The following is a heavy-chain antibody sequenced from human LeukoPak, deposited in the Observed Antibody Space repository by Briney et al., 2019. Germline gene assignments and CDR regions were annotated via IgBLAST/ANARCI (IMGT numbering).Heavy chain of an antibody. D-gene: IGHD6-13*01. J-gene: IGHJ4*02. CDR2: INHSGST. Sequence: SETLSLTCTVSGGSISSSSYYWGWIRQPPGKGLEWIGEINHSGSTNYNPSLKSRVTISVDTSKNQFSLKLSSVTAADTAVYYCASAPRYSSGWYDYWGQGTLVTVSS. CDR1: GGSISSSSYY. CDR3: ASAPRYSSGWYDY. V-gene: IGHV4-39*07.